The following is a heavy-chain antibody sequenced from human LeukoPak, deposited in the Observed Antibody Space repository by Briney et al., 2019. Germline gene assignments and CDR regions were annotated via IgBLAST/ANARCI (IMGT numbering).Heavy chain of an antibody. V-gene: IGHV4-34*01. Sequence: PSETLSLTCAVYGGSLSGYYWSWIRQPPGKGLEWIGEINHSGSTNYNPSLKSRVTISVDTSKNQFSLKLSSVTAADTAVYYCSIGRISQWLVRFDYWGQGTLVTVSS. CDR1: GGSLSGYY. CDR3: SIGRISQWLVRFDY. D-gene: IGHD6-19*01. J-gene: IGHJ4*02. CDR2: INHSGST.